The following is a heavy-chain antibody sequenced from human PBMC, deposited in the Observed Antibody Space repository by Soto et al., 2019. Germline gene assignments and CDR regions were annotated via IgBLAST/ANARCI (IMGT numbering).Heavy chain of an antibody. D-gene: IGHD2-8*01. Sequence: SETLSLTCAVYGGSFSGYYWSWIRQPPGKGLEWIGEINHSGSTNYNPSLKSRVTISVDTSKNQFSLKLSSVTAADTAVYYCARDLGSPYARILYRPRGSYGMDVWGQGTTVTVSS. CDR3: ARDLGSPYARILYRPRGSYGMDV. CDR2: INHSGST. J-gene: IGHJ6*02. V-gene: IGHV4-34*01. CDR1: GGSFSGYY.